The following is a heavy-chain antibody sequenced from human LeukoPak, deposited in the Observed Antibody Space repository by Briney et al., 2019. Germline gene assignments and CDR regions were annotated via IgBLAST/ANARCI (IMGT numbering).Heavy chain of an antibody. CDR1: GYTFSIYG. D-gene: IGHD3-10*01. V-gene: IGHV3-30*18. J-gene: IGHJ2*01. CDR3: GEDFGEGSGCYEL. CDR2: ISYDGSNK. Sequence: GGSLRLSCAACGYTFSIYGMLWARQAPGKGLEWVAIISYDGSNKYYADSVQGRFTISRDNSKNTLYLQMNSLRAEDTAVYYCGEDFGEGSGCYELWGRGTLVTVSS.